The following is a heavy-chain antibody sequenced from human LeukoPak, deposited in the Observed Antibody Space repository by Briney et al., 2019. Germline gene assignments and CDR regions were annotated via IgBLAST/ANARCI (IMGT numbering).Heavy chain of an antibody. J-gene: IGHJ6*03. Sequence: HPGGSLRLSCAASGFTFSSYAMSWVRQAPGKGLEWVSAISGSGGSTYYADSVKGRFTISRDNSKNTLYLQMNSLRAEDTAVYYCATPGVIRTVTYYYMDVWGKGTTVTVSS. CDR2: ISGSGGST. CDR3: ATPGVIRTVTYYYMDV. CDR1: GFTFSSYA. V-gene: IGHV3-23*01. D-gene: IGHD4-11*01.